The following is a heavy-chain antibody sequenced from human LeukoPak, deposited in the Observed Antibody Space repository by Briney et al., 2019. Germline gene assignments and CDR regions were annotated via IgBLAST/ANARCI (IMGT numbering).Heavy chain of an antibody. Sequence: SETLSLTCSISGYSISSGYFWGWIRQPPGKGLEWIGYIYYSGSTNYNPSLKSRVTISVDTSKNQFSLKLSSVTAADTAVYYCARENKWELRSHFDYWGQGTLVTVSS. D-gene: IGHD1-26*01. CDR3: ARENKWELRSHFDY. CDR1: GYSISSGYF. CDR2: IYYSGST. J-gene: IGHJ4*02. V-gene: IGHV4-61*01.